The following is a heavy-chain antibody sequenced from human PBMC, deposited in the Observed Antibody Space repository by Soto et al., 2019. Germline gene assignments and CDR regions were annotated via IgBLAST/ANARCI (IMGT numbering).Heavy chain of an antibody. CDR2: ISYDGSNK. CDR1: GFTFSSYA. V-gene: IGHV3-30-3*01. CDR3: ARERGTYYYDSSGRKVEYYFDY. J-gene: IGHJ4*02. D-gene: IGHD3-22*01. Sequence: PGGSLRLSCAASGFTFSSYAMHWVRQAPGKGLEWVAVISYDGSNKYYADSVKGRFTISRDNSKNTLYLQMNSLRAEDTAVYYCARERGTYYYDSSGRKVEYYFDYWGQGTLVTVSS.